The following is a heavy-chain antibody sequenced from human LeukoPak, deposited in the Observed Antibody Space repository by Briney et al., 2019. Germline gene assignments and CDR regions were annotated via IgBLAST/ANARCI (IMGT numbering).Heavy chain of an antibody. V-gene: IGHV3-74*01. CDR2: INRDGGST. J-gene: IGHJ6*02. Sequence: GGSLRLSCAASGFTFNNAWMSWVRQAPGKGLVWVSRINRDGGSTNYADSVKGRFTISRDTAKNTLYLQMNSLSPEDTAVYYCGRDGHFYGMDVWGQGTPVTVSS. CDR1: GFTFNNAW. CDR3: GRDGHFYGMDV.